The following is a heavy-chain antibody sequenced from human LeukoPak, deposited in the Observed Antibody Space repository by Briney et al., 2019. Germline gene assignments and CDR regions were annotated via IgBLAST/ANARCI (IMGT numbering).Heavy chain of an antibody. V-gene: IGHV4-34*01. J-gene: IGHJ6*03. CDR3: ARRYGSGSSEGHYYYYYYMDV. CDR2: INHSGST. CDR1: GGSFSGYY. Sequence: PSETLSLTCAVYGGSFSGYYWSWIRQPPGKGLEWIGEINHSGSTNYNPSLKSRVTISVDTSKNQFSLKLSSVTAADTAVYYCARRYGSGSSEGHYYYYYYMDVWGKGTTVTISS. D-gene: IGHD3-10*01.